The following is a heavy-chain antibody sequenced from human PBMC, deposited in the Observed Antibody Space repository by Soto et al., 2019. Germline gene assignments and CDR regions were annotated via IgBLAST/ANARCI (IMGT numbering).Heavy chain of an antibody. V-gene: IGHV3-33*01. CDR1: GFTFSSYS. CDR3: ARDSTHAGAVAGTFDY. J-gene: IGHJ4*02. CDR2: IWYDGSNK. D-gene: IGHD6-19*01. Sequence: PGGSLRLSCAASGFTFSSYSMHWVRQAPGKGLEWVAVIWYDGSNKYYADSVKGRFTISRDNSKNTLYLQMNSLRAEDTAVYYCARDSTHAGAVAGTFDYWGQGTLVTVSS.